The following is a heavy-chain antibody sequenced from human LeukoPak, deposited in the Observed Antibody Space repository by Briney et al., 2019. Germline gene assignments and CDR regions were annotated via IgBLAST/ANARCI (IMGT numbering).Heavy chain of an antibody. CDR2: IYHSGST. CDR3: AREDRRGVVANWFDP. CDR1: GYSISSGYY. Sequence: PSETLSLTCAVSGYSISSGYYWGWIRQPPGKGLEWIGRIYHSGSTYYNPSLKSRVTISVDTSKNQFSLKLSSVTAADTAVYYCAREDRRGVVANWFDPWGQGTLVTVSS. J-gene: IGHJ5*02. V-gene: IGHV4-38-2*02. D-gene: IGHD2-15*01.